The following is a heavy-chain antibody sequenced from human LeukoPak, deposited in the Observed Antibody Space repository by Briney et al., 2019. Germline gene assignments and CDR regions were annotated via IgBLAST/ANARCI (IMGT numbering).Heavy chain of an antibody. CDR3: ARGVYIAAAQYGY. CDR1: GGSISNYF. V-gene: IGHV4-59*01. D-gene: IGHD6-13*01. Sequence: SETLSLTCTVSGGSISNYFWTWIRQPPEMGLEWIGYISYSGITNYNPSLRGRVTISVDTSKNQFSLKLSSVTAADTAVYYCARGVYIAAAQYGYWGQGTLVTVSS. J-gene: IGHJ4*02. CDR2: ISYSGIT.